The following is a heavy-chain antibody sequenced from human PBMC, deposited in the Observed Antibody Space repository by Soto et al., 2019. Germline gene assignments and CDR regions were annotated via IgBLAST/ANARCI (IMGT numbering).Heavy chain of an antibody. Sequence: GASVKVSCKASGGTFSSHAISWVRQAPGQGLEWMGGIIPIFGTANYAQKFQGRVTITADESTSTAYMELSSLRSEDTAVYYCARVRFIKVAAGNPFDYWGQGTLVTVSS. CDR1: GGTFSSHA. J-gene: IGHJ4*02. CDR2: IIPIFGTA. D-gene: IGHD6-13*01. V-gene: IGHV1-69*13. CDR3: ARVRFIKVAAGNPFDY.